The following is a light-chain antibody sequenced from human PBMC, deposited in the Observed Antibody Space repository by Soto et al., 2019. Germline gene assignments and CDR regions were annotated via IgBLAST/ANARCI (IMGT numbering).Light chain of an antibody. CDR1: SSDVGIYNY. CDR3: NSYTSNNTQV. Sequence: QSALTQPASVSESPGQSIAISCTGTSSDVGIYNYVSFYQQHPGKVXKLIIYXXTNRPSGVSNRFSGSKSGNTASLIISGLQAEDEADYYCNSYTSNNTQVFGTGTKVTVL. V-gene: IGLV2-14*03. J-gene: IGLJ1*01. CDR2: XXT.